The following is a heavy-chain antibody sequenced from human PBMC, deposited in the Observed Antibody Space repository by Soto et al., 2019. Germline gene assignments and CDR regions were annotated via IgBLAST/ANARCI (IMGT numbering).Heavy chain of an antibody. CDR1: GFTVSNNY. D-gene: IGHD3-10*01. CDR3: ARRPGGGGY. Sequence: EVQLVESGGGLIQPGGSLRLSCAVSGFTVSNNYMSWVRQAPGKGLEGVSVIYSGGYTAYGDSVKGRFTISRDNSKNTYYLQIKARGPRAPAVYYGARRPGGGGYWGQGTLVTVSS. CDR2: IYSGGYT. J-gene: IGHJ4*02. V-gene: IGHV3-53*01.